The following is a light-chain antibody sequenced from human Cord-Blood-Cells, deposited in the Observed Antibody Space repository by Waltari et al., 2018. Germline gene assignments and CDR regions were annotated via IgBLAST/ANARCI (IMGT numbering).Light chain of an antibody. V-gene: IGKV1-8*01. CDR2: AAS. Sequence: AIRMTQSPSSFSASTGDRVTITCRASQGISSYLAWYQQKPGKAPKVLIYAASALQSGVPSRFSGSGSETDFTLTISCLQSEDFATYYCQQYDSYPRTFGQGTKVEIK. CDR3: QQYDSYPRT. J-gene: IGKJ1*01. CDR1: QGISSY.